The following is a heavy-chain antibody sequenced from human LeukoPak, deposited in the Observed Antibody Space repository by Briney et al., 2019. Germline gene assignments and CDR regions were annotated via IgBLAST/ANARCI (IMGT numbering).Heavy chain of an antibody. CDR2: ISSSGSTI. CDR3: ARGELTYYYFDY. CDR1: GFTFSSYE. V-gene: IGHV3-48*03. J-gene: IGHJ4*02. D-gene: IGHD1-7*01. Sequence: PGGSLRLSCAASGFTFSSYEMNWVRQAPGKGLEWVSYISSSGSTIYYADSVKGRFTISRDNAKNSLYLQMNSLRAEDTAVYYCARGELTYYYFDYWGQGTLVTVSS.